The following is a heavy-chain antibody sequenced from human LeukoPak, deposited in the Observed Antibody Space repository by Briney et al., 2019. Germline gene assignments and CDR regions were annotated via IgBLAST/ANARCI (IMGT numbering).Heavy chain of an antibody. J-gene: IGHJ4*02. CDR2: IPTSGGST. CDR3: ATGYSAGWSQYFGY. D-gene: IGHD6-19*01. CDR1: GFTFCSSA. Sequence: RGALRLSCVASGFTFCSSAMGWGRDGLGKGLGRVSPIPTSGGSTYYADSVKGRFTISRDNSKNTLYLQVSSLRAEDTAVYYCATGYSAGWSQYFGYWGQGTLVTVSS. V-gene: IGHV3-23*01.